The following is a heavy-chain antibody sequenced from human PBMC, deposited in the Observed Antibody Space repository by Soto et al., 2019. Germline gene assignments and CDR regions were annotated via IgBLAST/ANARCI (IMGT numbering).Heavy chain of an antibody. D-gene: IGHD3-22*01. CDR1: GYTFTSYA. CDR3: ARGSGYYYWDDY. V-gene: IGHV1-3*01. J-gene: IGHJ4*02. Sequence: ASVKVSCKSSGYTFTSYAMHWVRQAPGQRLEWMGWINAGNGNTKYSQKFQGRVTITRDTSASTAYMELSSLRSEDTAVYYCARGSGYYYWDDYWGQGTLVTVSS. CDR2: INAGNGNT.